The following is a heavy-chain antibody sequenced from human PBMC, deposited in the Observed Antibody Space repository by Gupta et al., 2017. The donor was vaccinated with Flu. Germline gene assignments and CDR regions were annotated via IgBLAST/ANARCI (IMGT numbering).Heavy chain of an antibody. J-gene: IGHJ4*02. CDR3: AKGRGGWNLEFDY. D-gene: IGHD1-1*01. CDR2: ISYDGSNK. V-gene: IGHV3-30*18. CDR1: GFTFSSYG. Sequence: QVQLVESGGGVVQPGRSLRLSCAAPGFTFSSYGMQWVRQAPGKGLEWVAVISYDGSNKYYADSVKGRFTISRDNSKNTLYLQMNSLRAEDTAVYYCAKGRGGWNLEFDYWGQGTLVTVSS.